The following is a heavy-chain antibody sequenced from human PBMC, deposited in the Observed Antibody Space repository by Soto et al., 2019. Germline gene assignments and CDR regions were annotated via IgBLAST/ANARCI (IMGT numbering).Heavy chain of an antibody. CDR2: IYYRGNT. D-gene: IGHD3-16*01. CDR3: ARGWDYYGMEV. V-gene: IGHV4-31*03. CDR1: GGSISSDDYY. J-gene: IGHJ6*02. Sequence: PSETLSLTCTVSGGSISSDDYYWNWIRQRPGKGLEWIGNIYYRGNTNYNPSLKSRIIMSMDMSENQFSLKLTSVTAADTAVYYCARGWDYYGMEVWAQGTTGTV.